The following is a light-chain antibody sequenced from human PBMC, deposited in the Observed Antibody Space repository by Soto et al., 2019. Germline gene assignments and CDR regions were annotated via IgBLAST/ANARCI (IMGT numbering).Light chain of an antibody. CDR3: CSYAGDSTMG. CDR1: SSDVGGSNL. J-gene: IGLJ3*02. CDR2: EVT. V-gene: IGLV2-23*02. Sequence: QSVLTQPASVSGSPGQSITISCTGTSSDVGGSNLVSWYQQHPGKVPKLIIYEVTKRPSGISNRLSGSKSGNTASLTISGLQAEDEADYYCCSYAGDSTMGFGGGTKLTVL.